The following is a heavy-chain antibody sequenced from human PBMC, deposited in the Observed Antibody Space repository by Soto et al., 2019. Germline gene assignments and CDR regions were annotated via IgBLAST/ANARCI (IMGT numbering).Heavy chain of an antibody. V-gene: IGHV4-30-4*01. J-gene: IGHJ5*02. CDR3: ARDLMNSSSWPSPSGWFDP. CDR1: GGSISSVDYY. D-gene: IGHD6-13*01. CDR2: IYYSGST. Sequence: TSETLSLTCTVSGGSISSVDYYWSWIRQPPGKGLEWTGYIYYSGSTYYNPSLKRRVTISVDTSKNQFSLKLSSVTAADTAVYYCARDLMNSSSWPSPSGWFDPWGQGTLVTVSS.